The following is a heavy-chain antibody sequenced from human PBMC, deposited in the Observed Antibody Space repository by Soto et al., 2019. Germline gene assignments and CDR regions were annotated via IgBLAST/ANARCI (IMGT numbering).Heavy chain of an antibody. CDR3: ARSAASDPPEWELLTGAPYYFDY. V-gene: IGHV1-69*13. D-gene: IGHD1-26*01. Sequence: ASVKVSCKASGGTFSSYAISWVRQAPGQGLEWMGGIIPIFGTANYAQKFQGRVTITADESTSTAYMELSSLRSEDTAVYYCARSAASDPPEWELLTGAPYYFDYWGQGTLVTVSS. CDR1: GGTFSSYA. J-gene: IGHJ4*02. CDR2: IIPIFGTA.